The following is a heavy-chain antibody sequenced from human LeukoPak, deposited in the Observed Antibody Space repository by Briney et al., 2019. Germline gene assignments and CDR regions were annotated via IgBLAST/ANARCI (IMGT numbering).Heavy chain of an antibody. CDR2: ISGSGGST. V-gene: IGHV3-23*01. D-gene: IGHD1-1*01. CDR3: AKAWLWNDIVSAFDI. J-gene: IGHJ3*02. CDR1: GFTSSSYA. Sequence: GGSLRLSCAASGFTSSSYAMSWVRQAPGKGLEWVSAISGSGGSTYYADSVKGRFTISRDNSKNTLYLQMNSLRAEDTAVYYCAKAWLWNDIVSAFDIWGQGTMVTVSS.